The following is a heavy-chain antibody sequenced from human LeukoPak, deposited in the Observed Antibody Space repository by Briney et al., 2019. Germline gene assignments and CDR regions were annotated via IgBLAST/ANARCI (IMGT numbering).Heavy chain of an antibody. CDR3: ARHYSGGPQYFDY. CDR1: GASMSSNY. V-gene: IGHV4-59*08. D-gene: IGHD6-19*01. Sequence: PSETLSLTCNVSGASMSSNYWSWIRQPPGKGLEWIGCIYYSGSTNYNPSLKSRVTISLDTSKNQFSLHLSSVTAADTAVYYCARHYSGGPQYFDYWGQGTLVTVSS. CDR2: IYYSGST. J-gene: IGHJ4*02.